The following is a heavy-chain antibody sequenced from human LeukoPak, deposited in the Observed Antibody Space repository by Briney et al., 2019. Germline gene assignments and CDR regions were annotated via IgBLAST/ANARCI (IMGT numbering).Heavy chain of an antibody. J-gene: IGHJ3*02. CDR1: GFTVSSSY. V-gene: IGHV3-53*01. D-gene: IGHD2-15*01. Sequence: GGSLRLSCAASGFTVSSSYINWVRQTPGKGLEWVSVIYSDGTTYYADSVKGRFTISRDNSKNTLYLQMNSLRAEDTAMYYCARNKRMTPNDAFDIWGQGTVVTVSS. CDR2: IYSDGTT. CDR3: ARNKRMTPNDAFDI.